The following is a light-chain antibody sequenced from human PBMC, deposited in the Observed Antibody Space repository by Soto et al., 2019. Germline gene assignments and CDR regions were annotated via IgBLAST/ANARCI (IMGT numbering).Light chain of an antibody. V-gene: IGKV3-20*01. CDR1: QSVSSSY. CDR3: QQYDSSPKT. Sequence: EIVLTQSPGTLSLSPGERATLSCRASQSVSSSYLAWYQQKPGQSPRLLIYGASSTAASIPDRCSGSGSATDFTLTISRLEPEDVAVYYCQQYDSSPKTFGKGTKVEIK. J-gene: IGKJ1*01. CDR2: GAS.